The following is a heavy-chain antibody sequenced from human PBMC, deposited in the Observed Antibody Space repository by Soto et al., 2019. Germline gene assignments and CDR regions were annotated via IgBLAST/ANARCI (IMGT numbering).Heavy chain of an antibody. Sequence: SETLSLTCAVSGGSISSSNWWSWVCQPPGKGLEWIGEIYHSGSTNYNPSLKSRVTISVDKSKNQFSLKLSSVTAADTAVYYCARVRYDILTGLYFDYWGQGTLVTVSS. CDR2: IYHSGST. CDR3: ARVRYDILTGLYFDY. V-gene: IGHV4-4*02. CDR1: GGSISSSNW. D-gene: IGHD3-9*01. J-gene: IGHJ4*02.